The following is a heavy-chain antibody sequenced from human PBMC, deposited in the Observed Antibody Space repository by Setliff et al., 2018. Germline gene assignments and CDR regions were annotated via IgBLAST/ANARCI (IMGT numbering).Heavy chain of an antibody. CDR3: VRSGKFGMRFWFDQ. V-gene: IGHV1-2*06. D-gene: IGHD1-26*01. Sequence: GASVKVSCKASGYTFTGYSMHWVRQAPGQGLEWMGRINPNSGGTNYAQKFQGRVTMTRDTSINTAYMELSSLTSDDTAFYYCVRSGKFGMRFWFDQWGQGTLVTVSS. CDR2: INPNSGGT. J-gene: IGHJ5*02. CDR1: GYTFTGYS.